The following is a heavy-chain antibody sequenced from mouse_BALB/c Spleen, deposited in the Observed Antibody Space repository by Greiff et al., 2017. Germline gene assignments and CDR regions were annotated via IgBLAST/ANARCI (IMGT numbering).Heavy chain of an antibody. CDR3: TTGTDY. CDR1: GYTFTSYW. D-gene: IGHD4-1*01. V-gene: IGHV1-69*02. Sequence: VQLQQPGAELVRPGASVKLSCKASGYTFTSYWINWVKQRPGQGLEWIGNIYPSDSYTNYNQKFKDKATLTVDKSSSTAYMQLSSPTSEDSAVYYCTTGTDYWGQGTSVTVSS. CDR2: IYPSDSYT. J-gene: IGHJ4*01.